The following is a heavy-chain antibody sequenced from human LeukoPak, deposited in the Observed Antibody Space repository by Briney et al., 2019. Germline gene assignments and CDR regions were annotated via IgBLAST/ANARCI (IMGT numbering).Heavy chain of an antibody. CDR1: GFTVSSNY. J-gene: IGHJ5*02. CDR3: AKDFGYCSGGSCPSWFDP. CDR2: IYSGSSNT. V-gene: IGHV3-66*01. D-gene: IGHD2-15*01. Sequence: GGSLRLSCAASGFTVSSNYMSWVRQTPGKGLEWVSVIYSGSSNTYYAGSVRGRFTISRDNSKNTLYLQMNSLRAEDTAVYYCAKDFGYCSGGSCPSWFDPWGQGTLVTVSS.